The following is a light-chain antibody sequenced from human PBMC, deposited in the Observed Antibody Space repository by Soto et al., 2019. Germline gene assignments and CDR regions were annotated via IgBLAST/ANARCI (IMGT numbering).Light chain of an antibody. V-gene: IGKV1-5*01. J-gene: IGKJ4*01. CDR3: QHYHSQSIT. CDR1: ENIFKF. CDR2: AAS. Sequence: DILSIQSPATLSASVGDRITITCRASENIFKFLAWYQQRSGSAPNLLIYAASDLERGVPSRFSGSGSGTEFTLTIDNLQPNDSATYFCQHYHSQSITFGGGTQVDVK.